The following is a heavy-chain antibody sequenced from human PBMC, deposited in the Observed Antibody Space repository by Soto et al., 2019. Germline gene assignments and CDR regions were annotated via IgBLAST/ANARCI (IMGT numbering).Heavy chain of an antibody. CDR3: ARGMDRKIGLFDL. J-gene: IGHJ5*02. V-gene: IGHV4-59*11. D-gene: IGHD3-16*01. Sequence: QVQLQEAGPGLVKPSETLYITCSVSGGSMSGLYWSWIRQSPLKGLEWIGYVYSNGATNYNPSFKGRVTLSVDTSKNQFSLKLTSLTAADTAVYFCARGMDRKIGLFDLWGQGHLITVSA. CDR2: VYSNGAT. CDR1: GGSMSGLY.